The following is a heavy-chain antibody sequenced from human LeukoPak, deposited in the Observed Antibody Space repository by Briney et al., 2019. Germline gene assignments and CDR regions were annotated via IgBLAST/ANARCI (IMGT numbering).Heavy chain of an antibody. V-gene: IGHV4-4*02. CDR1: TDSITSNW. CDR3: AKEIVGAPTPGAY. D-gene: IGHD1-26*01. CDR2: VHKSVST. Sequence: PSETLSLTCAVSTDSITSNWWSWVRQPPGKGLEWMGEVHKSVSTNYYPSLQSRVTISIDKSKNQIALELTSVTAADTAVYYCAKEIVGAPTPGAYWGQGILVTVSS. J-gene: IGHJ4*02.